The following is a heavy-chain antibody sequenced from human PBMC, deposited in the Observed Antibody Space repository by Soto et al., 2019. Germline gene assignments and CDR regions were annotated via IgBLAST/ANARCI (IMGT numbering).Heavy chain of an antibody. CDR1: GYTFTSYG. Sequence: QVQLVQSGAEVKKPGASVKVSCKASGYTFTSYGIRWVRQAPGQGLEWMGWISDYNGNTNYAQKLQGRVTMTTDTSTSSADMELRRLRSDDTAVYYCARVKYSPPYYFYSGMDVWGQGTTVTVSS. V-gene: IGHV1-18*01. J-gene: IGHJ6*02. CDR3: ARVKYSPPYYFYSGMDV. D-gene: IGHD5-18*01. CDR2: ISDYNGNT.